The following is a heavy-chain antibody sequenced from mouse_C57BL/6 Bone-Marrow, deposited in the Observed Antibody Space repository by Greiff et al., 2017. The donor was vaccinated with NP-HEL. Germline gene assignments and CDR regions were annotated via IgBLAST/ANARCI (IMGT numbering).Heavy chain of an antibody. Sequence: QVQLQQSGAELVRPGASVKLSCKASGYTFTDYYINWVKQRPGQGLEWIARIYPGSGNTYYNEKFKGKATLTAEKSSSTAYMQLSSLTSEDSAVYFCARFYYGSSPWDYWGKGTTLTVSS. V-gene: IGHV1-76*01. J-gene: IGHJ2*01. CDR2: IYPGSGNT. D-gene: IGHD1-1*01. CDR3: ARFYYGSSPWDY. CDR1: GYTFTDYY.